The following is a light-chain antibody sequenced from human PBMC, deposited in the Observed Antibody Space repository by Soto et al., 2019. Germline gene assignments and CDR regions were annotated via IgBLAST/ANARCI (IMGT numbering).Light chain of an antibody. CDR2: DAS. CDR1: QSVSSSY. J-gene: IGKJ1*01. CDR3: QQYAGSST. V-gene: IGKV3-20*01. Sequence: EIVLAQSPGTLSLSPGERATRSCRASQSVSSSYLAWYQQKPGQAPRLLIYDASNRATGIPARFSGSGSGTDFTLTISRLEPEDFAVYYCQQYAGSSTFGQGTKVDIK.